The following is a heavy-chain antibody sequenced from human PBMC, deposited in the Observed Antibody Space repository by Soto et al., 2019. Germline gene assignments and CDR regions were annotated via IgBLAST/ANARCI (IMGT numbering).Heavy chain of an antibody. D-gene: IGHD6-13*01. Sequence: QLQLQESGPGLVKPSETLSLTCIVSGGSISSSSYYWGWIRQPPGKGLEWIGSVFYSGSTYYNPSLKRRVTISVDTSKNQFSLRLNSVTAADTAVYYCARHRYNSNWYNWFDPWGQGTLVTVSS. J-gene: IGHJ5*02. CDR3: ARHRYNSNWYNWFDP. CDR1: GGSISSSSYY. V-gene: IGHV4-39*01. CDR2: VFYSGST.